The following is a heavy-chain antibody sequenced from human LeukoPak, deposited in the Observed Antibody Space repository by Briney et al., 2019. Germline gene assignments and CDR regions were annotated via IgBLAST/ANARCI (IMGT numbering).Heavy chain of an antibody. J-gene: IGHJ6*03. V-gene: IGHV3-30*02. CDR2: IRYDGSNK. CDR3: AKDPRDGYNSHYYYYMDV. CDR1: GFTFSSYG. D-gene: IGHD5-24*01. Sequence: GGSLRLSCAASGFTFSSYGMHWVRQAPGKGLEWVAFIRYDGSNKYYADSVKGRFTISRDNSKNTLYLQMNSLRAEDTAVYYCAKDPRDGYNSHYYYYMDVWGKGTTVTISS.